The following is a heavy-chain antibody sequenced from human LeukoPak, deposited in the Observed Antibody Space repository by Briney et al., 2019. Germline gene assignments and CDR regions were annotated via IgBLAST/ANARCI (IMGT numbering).Heavy chain of an antibody. J-gene: IGHJ5*02. CDR1: GYTFTNYD. Sequence: ASVRVSCKTSGYTFTNYDINWVRQATGQGLEGMGWMNPNSGNTGYAQKFQGRVTMTRNTSISTAYMELSSLRSEDTAVSYCARPHCSSTDCHPPEWFDPWGQGTLVTVSS. CDR3: ARPHCSSTDCHPPEWFDP. V-gene: IGHV1-8*01. CDR2: MNPNSGNT. D-gene: IGHD2-2*01.